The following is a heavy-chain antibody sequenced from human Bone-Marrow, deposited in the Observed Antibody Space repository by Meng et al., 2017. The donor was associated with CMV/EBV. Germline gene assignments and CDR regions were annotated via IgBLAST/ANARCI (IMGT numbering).Heavy chain of an antibody. CDR2: ISYDGSHK. D-gene: IGHD6-25*01. CDR3: AREVGVEAAALVSWFDP. Sequence: GESLKISCSASAFTFSHYAMHWVRQAPGKGLEWVALISYDGSHKDYRDSVKGRFIISRDNSKNTLYLQMNSVRPEDTAVYFCAREVGVEAAALVSWFDPRGQGTRVTGSS. CDR1: AFTFSHYA. V-gene: IGHV3-30*04. J-gene: IGHJ5*02.